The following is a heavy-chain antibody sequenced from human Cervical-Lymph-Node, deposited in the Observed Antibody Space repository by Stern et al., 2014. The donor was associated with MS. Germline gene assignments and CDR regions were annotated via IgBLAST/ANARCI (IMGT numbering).Heavy chain of an antibody. V-gene: IGHV4-31*02. CDR2: IYYSGST. CDR1: SSGGYY. J-gene: IGHJ3*02. CDR3: ARNGYYYDSSGYYHDAFDI. D-gene: IGHD3-22*01. Sequence: SSGGYYWSWIRQHPGKGLEWIGYIYYSGSTYYNPSLKSRVTISVDTSKNQFSLKLSSVTAADTAVYYCARNGYYYDSSGYYHDAFDIWGQGTMVTVSS.